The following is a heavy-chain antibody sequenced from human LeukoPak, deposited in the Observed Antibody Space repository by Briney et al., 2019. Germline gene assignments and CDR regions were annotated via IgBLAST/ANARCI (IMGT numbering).Heavy chain of an antibody. CDR2: MNPNSGNT. CDR3: ARGVAAAGDYYYYGMDV. CDR1: GYTFTSYD. V-gene: IGHV1-8*01. D-gene: IGHD6-13*01. Sequence: GASVKVSCKASGYTFTSYDINWVRQATGHGLEWMGWMNPNSGNTGNAQKFQGRVTMTRNTSISTAYMEMSSLRSEDTAVYYCARGVAAAGDYYYYGMDVWGQGTTVTVSS. J-gene: IGHJ6*02.